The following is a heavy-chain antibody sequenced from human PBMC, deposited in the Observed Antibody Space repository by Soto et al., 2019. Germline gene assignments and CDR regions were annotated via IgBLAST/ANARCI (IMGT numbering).Heavy chain of an antibody. CDR2: IYYSGRT. CDR1: GGSISSYY. J-gene: IGHJ4*02. V-gene: IGHV4-59*08. D-gene: IGHD4-4*01. CDR3: PRQWSTLMPFDY. Sequence: PSETLSLTGTVSGGSISSYYWSWIRQPPGKGLAWIGYIYYSGRTNYNPSRKSRVTRPVDTANNQCSLKLSSVTAADTAVYYWPRQWSTLMPFDYWGQGTLVTVSS.